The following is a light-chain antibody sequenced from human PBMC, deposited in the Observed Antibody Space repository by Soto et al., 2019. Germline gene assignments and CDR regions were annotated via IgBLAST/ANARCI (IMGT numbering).Light chain of an antibody. CDR2: DVS. CDR1: SSDVGGYNY. V-gene: IGLV2-14*01. CDR3: SSYITSGSLV. Sequence: QSALTQPASVSGSPGQSITISCTGTSSDVGGYNYVSWYQQHPGKAPKLMIYDVSNRPSGVSNRFSGSKSGNTASLTISGRQAEDEADYYCSSYITSGSLVFGGGTKLTVL. J-gene: IGLJ2*01.